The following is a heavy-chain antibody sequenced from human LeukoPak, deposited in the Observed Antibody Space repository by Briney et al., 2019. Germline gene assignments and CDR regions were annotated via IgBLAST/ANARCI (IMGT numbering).Heavy chain of an antibody. CDR2: IYYSGST. CDR1: GGSISSYY. D-gene: IGHD5-24*01. J-gene: IGHJ3*02. Sequence: PSETLSLTCTVSGGSISSYYWSWIRQHPRKGLEWLAYIYYSGSTNYNPSLKSRVTISLDTSKNQFFLKLSSVTAADTAIYYCARVGGYNDAFDIWGQGTMVTVSS. V-gene: IGHV4-59*01. CDR3: ARVGGYNDAFDI.